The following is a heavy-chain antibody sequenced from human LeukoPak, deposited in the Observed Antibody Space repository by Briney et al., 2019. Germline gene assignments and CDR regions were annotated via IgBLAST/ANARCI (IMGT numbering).Heavy chain of an antibody. J-gene: IGHJ4*02. D-gene: IGHD3-9*01. CDR1: GYSISSGYD. Sequence: SETLSHTRAVSGYSISSGYDWGWISHPPGKGLEWIGSIYHSGSTYYNPSLKSRVTISVDTSKNQFSLKLSSVTAADTAVYYCARSVLRYFDWSMGGSYFDYWGQGTLVTVSS. CDR2: IYHSGST. CDR3: ARSVLRYFDWSMGGSYFDY. V-gene: IGHV4-38-2*01.